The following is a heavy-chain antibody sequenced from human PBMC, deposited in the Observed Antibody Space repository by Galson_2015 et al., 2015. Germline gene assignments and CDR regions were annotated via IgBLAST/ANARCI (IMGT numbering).Heavy chain of an antibody. J-gene: IGHJ6*02. D-gene: IGHD3-22*01. Sequence: SVKVSCKASGYTFTSYDINWVRQATGQGLEWMGWMNPNSGNTGYAQKFQGRVTMTRNTSISTAYMELSSLRSEDTAVYYCAISTYYYDSSGYYYYYYYYGMDVWGQGTTVTVSS. CDR1: GYTFTSYD. CDR3: AISTYYYDSSGYYYYYYYYGMDV. V-gene: IGHV1-8*01. CDR2: MNPNSGNT.